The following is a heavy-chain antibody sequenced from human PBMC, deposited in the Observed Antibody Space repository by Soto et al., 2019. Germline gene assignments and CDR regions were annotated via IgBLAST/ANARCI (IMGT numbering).Heavy chain of an antibody. J-gene: IGHJ6*02. CDR3: ARGLVLRYLDWLFRPYYYGMDL. CDR2: INHSGST. CDR1: GGSFSGYY. V-gene: IGHV4-34*01. D-gene: IGHD3-9*01. Sequence: SETLSLTCAVHGGSFSGYYWIWIRQPPGKGLEWIGEINHSGSTNYNPSLKSRVTISVDTSKNQFSLKLSSVTAADTAVYYCARGLVLRYLDWLFRPYYYGMDLWGQGTTVTVSS.